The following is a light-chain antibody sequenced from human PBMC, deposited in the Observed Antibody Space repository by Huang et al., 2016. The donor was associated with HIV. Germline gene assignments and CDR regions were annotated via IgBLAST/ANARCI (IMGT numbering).Light chain of an antibody. J-gene: IGKJ2*01. CDR3: QQYYVAPMYT. V-gene: IGKV1-NL1*01. Sequence: DIQMTQSPSSLSASVGDRVTITCRASHDISNSLAWYQQKLGKAPKLLVYDASKLESGGPARLSGWGSGTDYTLTINSLQPEDFATYYCQQYYVAPMYTFGQGTKLEIK. CDR1: HDISNS. CDR2: DAS.